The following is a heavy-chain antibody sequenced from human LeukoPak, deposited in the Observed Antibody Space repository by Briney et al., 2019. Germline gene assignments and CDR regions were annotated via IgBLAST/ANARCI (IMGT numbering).Heavy chain of an antibody. CDR1: GFTVTSNY. J-gene: IGHJ2*01. V-gene: IGHV3-53*01. Sequence: PGGSLRLSCAASGFTVTSNYMSWVRQAPGKGLEWGSVIYSGGSTYYADSVKGRFTISRDNSKNTLYLQMNSLRAEDTAVYYCARDPPDSSGYHYWYFDLWGRGTLVTVSS. CDR3: ARDPPDSSGYHYWYFDL. D-gene: IGHD3-22*01. CDR2: IYSGGST.